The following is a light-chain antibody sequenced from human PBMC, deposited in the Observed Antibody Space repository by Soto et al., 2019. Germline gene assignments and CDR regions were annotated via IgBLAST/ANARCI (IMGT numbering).Light chain of an antibody. J-gene: IGKJ5*01. CDR3: QKFNSAPLY. Sequence: DIQMTQSPSSLSASVGDRVTITCRASQDISVYLAWYQQKPGKVPNLLIYSASTLQSGVPSRFSGSGSGSDFTFTISSLQTEYGATYYCQKFNSAPLYFGQGTRLEIK. CDR1: QDISVY. CDR2: SAS. V-gene: IGKV1-27*01.